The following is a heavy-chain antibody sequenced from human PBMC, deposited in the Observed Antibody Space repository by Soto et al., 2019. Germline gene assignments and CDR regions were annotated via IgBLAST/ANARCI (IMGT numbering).Heavy chain of an antibody. J-gene: IGHJ4*02. Sequence: SVSNAWMNWVRQAPGKGLEWVGLIKSNTDGGTTDYAAPVKGRFTISRDDSKNTLFLQMNSLKTEDTAVYYCTTGKTTVGYYWGQGTLVTVFS. CDR2: IKSNTDGGTT. CDR1: SVSNAW. D-gene: IGHD4-17*01. V-gene: IGHV3-15*07. CDR3: TTGKTTVGYY.